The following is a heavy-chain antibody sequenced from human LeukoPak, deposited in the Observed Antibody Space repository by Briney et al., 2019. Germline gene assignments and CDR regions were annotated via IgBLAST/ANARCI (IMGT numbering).Heavy chain of an antibody. CDR2: VDASGST. V-gene: IGHV4-61*02. D-gene: IGHD1-26*01. CDR1: GGSILGGYFY. Sequence: SQTLSFTCTVSGGSILGGYFYWSWVRQPAGKRLEWIGRVDASGSTNYNPSLRSRVIISVDTSKNQFSLNLTSVTAADTAVYYCARWGVGFSNHGFDYWGQGSLVIVSP. CDR3: ARWGVGFSNHGFDY. J-gene: IGHJ4*02.